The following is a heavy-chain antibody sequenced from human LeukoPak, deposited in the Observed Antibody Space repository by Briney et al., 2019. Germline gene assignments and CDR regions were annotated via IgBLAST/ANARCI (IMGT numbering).Heavy chain of an antibody. V-gene: IGHV5-51*01. CDR1: GYSFTTYW. J-gene: IGHJ4*02. CDR3: ARPRVGATTAIDY. CDR2: IYPGDSDT. Sequence: GESLKISCKGSGYSFTTYWIGWVCQMPGKGLEWMGIIYPGDSDTRYSPSFQGQVTVSADKSITTAYLQWSSLKASDTAMYYCARPRVGATTAIDYWGQGTLVTVSS. D-gene: IGHD1-26*01.